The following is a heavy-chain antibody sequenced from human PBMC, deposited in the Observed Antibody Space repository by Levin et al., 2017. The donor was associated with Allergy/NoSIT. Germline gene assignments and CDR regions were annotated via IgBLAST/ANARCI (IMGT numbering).Heavy chain of an antibody. J-gene: IGHJ4*02. CDR2: IYGGGST. Sequence: RSSETLSLTCSVSGGSISRYYWSWIRQSPGKGLEWIGCIYGGGSTKYNPSLKSRVTISLDTSKSQFSLRLSSVTAADTAVFYCARDGYYGLGPFDYWGQGILVTVSS. D-gene: IGHD3-10*01. CDR3: ARDGYYGLGPFDY. V-gene: IGHV4-59*01. CDR1: GGSISRYY.